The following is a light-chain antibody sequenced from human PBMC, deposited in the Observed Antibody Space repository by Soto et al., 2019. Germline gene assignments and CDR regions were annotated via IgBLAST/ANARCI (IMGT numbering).Light chain of an antibody. V-gene: IGKV1-13*02. CDR1: QGISSA. Sequence: AIQLTQSPSSLSASVGDRVTITSRASQGISSALAWYQQKPGKAPKLLIYDASSLESGVPSRFSGSGSGTDFTLTISSLQPGDFATYYCQQFNRRVFTFGPGTKVDIK. CDR2: DAS. J-gene: IGKJ3*01. CDR3: QQFNRRVFT.